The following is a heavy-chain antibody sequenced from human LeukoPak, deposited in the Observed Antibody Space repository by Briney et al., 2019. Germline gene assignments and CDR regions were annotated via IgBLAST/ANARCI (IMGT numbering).Heavy chain of an antibody. V-gene: IGHV4-61*02. CDR2: IYTSGST. CDR1: GGSISSGSYY. Sequence: SETLSLTCTVSGGSISSGSYYWSWIRQPAGKGLEWIGRIYTSGSTNYNPSLKSQVTISVDTSKNQFSLKLSSVTAADTAVYYCARGEILEWHKTEYYYGMDVWGQGTTVTVSS. D-gene: IGHD3-3*01. J-gene: IGHJ6*02. CDR3: ARGEILEWHKTEYYYGMDV.